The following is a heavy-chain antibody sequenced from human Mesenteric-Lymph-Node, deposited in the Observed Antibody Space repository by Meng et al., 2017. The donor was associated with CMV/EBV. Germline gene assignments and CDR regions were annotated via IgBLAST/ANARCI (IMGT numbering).Heavy chain of an antibody. CDR2: IWYDGSNK. CDR3: ARETRNRGFALDI. D-gene: IGHD1-14*01. Sequence: ASGFTFSSYGMHWVRQAPGKGLEWVAVIWYDGSNKYYADSVKGRFTISRDNSKNTLYLQMNSLRAEDTAVYYCARETRNRGFALDIWGQGTMVTVSS. J-gene: IGHJ3*02. CDR1: GFTFSSYG. V-gene: IGHV3-33*01.